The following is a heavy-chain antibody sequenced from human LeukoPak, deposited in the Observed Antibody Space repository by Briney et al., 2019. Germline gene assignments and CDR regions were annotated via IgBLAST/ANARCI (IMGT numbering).Heavy chain of an antibody. V-gene: IGHV3-23*01. CDR3: AKTFYDSSGYYYRPIDY. J-gene: IGHJ4*02. Sequence: GGSLRLSCAASGFTFSSYAMSWVRQAPGKGLEWVSAISGSGGSTYYADSVKGRFTISRDNSKSTLYLQMNSLRAEDTAVYYCAKTFYDSSGYYYRPIDYWGQGTLVTVSS. D-gene: IGHD3-22*01. CDR2: ISGSGGST. CDR1: GFTFSSYA.